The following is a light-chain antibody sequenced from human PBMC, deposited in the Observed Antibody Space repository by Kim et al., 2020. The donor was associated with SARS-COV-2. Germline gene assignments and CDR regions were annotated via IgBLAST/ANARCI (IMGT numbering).Light chain of an antibody. V-gene: IGKV1-33*01. Sequence: DIQMTQSPSSLSASVGDRVTITCQASHDISNYLNWYQQKPGKAPKLLIYDASKLETGVPSRFSGSRSGTDFTFTISSLQPEDIGTYYCQQYDNLPLTFGGGTKLEI. J-gene: IGKJ4*01. CDR1: HDISNY. CDR3: QQYDNLPLT. CDR2: DAS.